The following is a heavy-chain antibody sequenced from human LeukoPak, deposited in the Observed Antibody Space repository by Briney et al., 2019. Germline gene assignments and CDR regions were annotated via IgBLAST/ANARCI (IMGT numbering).Heavy chain of an antibody. J-gene: IGHJ3*02. CDR1: GGSISNYY. CDR3: ARELNPKLRGYSYGSAFDI. CDR2: IYYSGST. V-gene: IGHV4-59*01. D-gene: IGHD5-18*01. Sequence: KASETLSLTCTVSGGSISNYYWSWIRQPPGKGLEWIGYIYYSGSTNYNPSLKSRVTISVDTSKNQFSLKLSSVTAADTAVYYCARELNPKLRGYSYGSAFDIWGQGTMVTVSS.